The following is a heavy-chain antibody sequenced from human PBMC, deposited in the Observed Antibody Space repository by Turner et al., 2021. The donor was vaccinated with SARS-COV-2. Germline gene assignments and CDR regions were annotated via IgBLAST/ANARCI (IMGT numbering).Heavy chain of an antibody. J-gene: IGHJ5*02. V-gene: IGHV3-66*02. D-gene: IGHD1-1*01. CDR2: IYSGDST. CDR1: GFTVRSNY. CDR3: ARDLNGGRGP. Sequence: EVQLVESGGGLVQPGGSLRLSCAASGFTVRSNYMSWVRQAPGKGLEWGSVIYSGDSTFYADSVKGRFTISRDSSKNSLYLQMNSIRTEDTAVYYCARDLNGGRGPWGQGTLVTVSS.